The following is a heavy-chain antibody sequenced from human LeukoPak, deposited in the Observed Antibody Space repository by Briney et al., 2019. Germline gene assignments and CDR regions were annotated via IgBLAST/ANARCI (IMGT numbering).Heavy chain of an antibody. V-gene: IGHV3-23*01. CDR3: AKDLRRDDYDFGSGFYY. Sequence: GGSLRLSCAASGFTFSSYAMSWVRQAPGKGLEWVSGISGSGGSTYYADSVKGRFTIARDNSKNTLYLQMNSLRAEDTAVYYCAKDLRRDDYDFGSGFYYWGQGTLVTVSS. J-gene: IGHJ4*02. D-gene: IGHD3-3*01. CDR2: ISGSGGST. CDR1: GFTFSSYA.